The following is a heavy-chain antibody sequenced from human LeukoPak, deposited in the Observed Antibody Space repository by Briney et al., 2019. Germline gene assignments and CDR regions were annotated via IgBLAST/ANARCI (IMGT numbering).Heavy chain of an antibody. CDR1: GGSISNYY. V-gene: IGHV4-59*08. Sequence: SETLSLTCTVSGGSISNYYWSWIRQPPGKGLEWIGYIYYSGSTNYNPSHKSRVTISIDTSKNQFSLKLSSVTAADTAVYYCARRARRDGYNWGDFYYYYGMDVWGQGTTVTVSS. D-gene: IGHD5-24*01. J-gene: IGHJ6*02. CDR2: IYYSGST. CDR3: ARRARRDGYNWGDFYYYYGMDV.